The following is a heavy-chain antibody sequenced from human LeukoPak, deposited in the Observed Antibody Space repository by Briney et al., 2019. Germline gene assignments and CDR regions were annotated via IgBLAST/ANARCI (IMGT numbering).Heavy chain of an antibody. D-gene: IGHD3-22*01. J-gene: IGHJ4*02. CDR2: ISAYNGNT. V-gene: IGHV1-18*01. Sequence: ASVKVSCKASGYTFTSYGISWVRQAPGQGLEWMGWISAYNGNTNYAQKFQGRVTITTDESTSTAYMELSSLRSEDTAVYYCARSYDSSGYYYRYFYYWGQGTLVTVSS. CDR3: ARSYDSSGYYYRYFYY. CDR1: GYTFTSYG.